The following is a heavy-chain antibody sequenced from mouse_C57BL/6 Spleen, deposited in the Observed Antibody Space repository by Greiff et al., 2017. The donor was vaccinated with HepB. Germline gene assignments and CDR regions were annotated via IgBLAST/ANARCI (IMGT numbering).Heavy chain of an antibody. CDR3: ARDLYYYGSSSFAY. CDR2: IYPGDGDT. D-gene: IGHD1-1*01. CDR1: GYAFSSSW. V-gene: IGHV1-82*01. Sequence: QVQLKESGPELVKPGASVKISCKASGYAFSSSWMNWVKQRPGKGLEWIGRIYPGDGDTNYNGKFKGKATLTADKSSSTAYMQLSSLTSEDSAVYFCARDLYYYGSSSFAYWGQGTLVTVSA. J-gene: IGHJ3*01.